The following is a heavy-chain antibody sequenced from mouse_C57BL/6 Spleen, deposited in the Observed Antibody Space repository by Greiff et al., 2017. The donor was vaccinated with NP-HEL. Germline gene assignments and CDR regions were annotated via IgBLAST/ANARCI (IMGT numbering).Heavy chain of an antibody. J-gene: IGHJ1*03. D-gene: IGHD1-1*01. CDR3: TGGTTVDWYFDV. CDR1: GFTFSNYW. Sequence: EVKVEESGGGLVQPGGSMKLSCVASGFTFSNYWMNWVRQSPEKGLEWVAQIRLKSDNYATHYAESVKGRFTISRDDSKSSVYLQMNNLRAEDTGIYYCTGGTTVDWYFDVWGTGTTVTVSS. CDR2: IRLKSDNYAT. V-gene: IGHV6-3*01.